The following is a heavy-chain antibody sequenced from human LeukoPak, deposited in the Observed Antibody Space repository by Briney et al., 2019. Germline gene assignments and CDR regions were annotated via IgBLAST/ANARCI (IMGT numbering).Heavy chain of an antibody. CDR3: ARGFTDDYGDYVGGY. Sequence: GGSLRLSCAASGFTVSSNYMNWVRQAPGKGLEWVSVIYSGGSTYYADSVKGRFIISRDNSKNTLYLQMNSLRAEDTAVYYCARGFTDDYGDYVGGYWGQGTLVTVSS. J-gene: IGHJ4*02. CDR1: GFTVSSNY. V-gene: IGHV3-53*01. CDR2: IYSGGST. D-gene: IGHD4-17*01.